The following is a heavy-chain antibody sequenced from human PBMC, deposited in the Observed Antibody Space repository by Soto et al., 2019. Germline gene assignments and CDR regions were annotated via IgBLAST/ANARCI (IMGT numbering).Heavy chain of an antibody. D-gene: IGHD3-9*01. CDR3: ARVTGGGYDILTGYYRPDFDY. V-gene: IGHV3-48*01. CDR1: GFTFSSYS. Sequence: EVQLVESGGGLVQPGGSLRLSCAASGFTFSSYSMNWVRQAPGKGLEWVSYISSSSSTIYYADSVKGRFTISRNNAKNTLYLQMNSLIAEEMAVYYCARVTGGGYDILTGYYRPDFDYWGQGTLVPVSS. J-gene: IGHJ4*02. CDR2: ISSSSSTI.